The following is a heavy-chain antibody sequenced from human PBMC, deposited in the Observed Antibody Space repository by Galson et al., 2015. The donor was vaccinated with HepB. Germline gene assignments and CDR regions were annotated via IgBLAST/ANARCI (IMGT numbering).Heavy chain of an antibody. V-gene: IGHV1-18*01. D-gene: IGHD2-15*01. Sequence: SVKVSCKASGYTFISYGTSWVRQAPGQGLEWMGWISAYNGNTNYAQKLQGRVTMTTDTSTSTAYMELRSLRSDDTAVYYCARDQGGPGDWFDPWGQGTLVTVSS. J-gene: IGHJ5*02. CDR2: ISAYNGNT. CDR1: GYTFISYG. CDR3: ARDQGGPGDWFDP.